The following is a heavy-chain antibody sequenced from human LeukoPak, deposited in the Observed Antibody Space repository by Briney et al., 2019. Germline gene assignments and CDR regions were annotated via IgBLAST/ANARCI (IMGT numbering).Heavy chain of an antibody. CDR1: GTSLTSSY. D-gene: IGHD6-25*01. J-gene: IGHJ4*02. CDR2: IYYTGVT. CDR3: ARTARLPNS. Sequence: SETLSLTRTVSGTSLTSSYWSWIRQPPGKGLEHIGYIYYTGVTNYSPSLKSRVTMSLDTSKNQFSLRLTSVTAADTAIYYCARTARLPNSWGQGTLVTVSS. V-gene: IGHV4-59*01.